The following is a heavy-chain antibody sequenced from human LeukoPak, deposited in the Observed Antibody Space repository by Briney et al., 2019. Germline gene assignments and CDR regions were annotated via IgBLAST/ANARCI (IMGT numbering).Heavy chain of an antibody. CDR1: GYTFTGYY. CDR3: AREGVRGVMVYYYMDV. D-gene: IGHD3-10*01. V-gene: IGHV1-2*02. CDR2: INPNSGGT. Sequence: ASVKVSCKASGYTFTGYYMHWVRQAPGQGLEWMGWINPNSGGTNYAQKFQGRVTMTRDTSISTAYMELSRLRSDDTAVYYCAREGVRGVMVYYYMDVWGKGTTVTVSS. J-gene: IGHJ6*03.